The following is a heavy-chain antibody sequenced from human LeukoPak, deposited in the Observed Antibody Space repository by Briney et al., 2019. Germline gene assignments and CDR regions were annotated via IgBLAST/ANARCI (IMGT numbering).Heavy chain of an antibody. CDR2: ISADNGNT. D-gene: IGHD3-22*01. CDR3: ARRVVVAGEWFDP. V-gene: IGHV1-18*01. Sequence: ASVKVSCKASGYIFTKDVITWVRQAPGQGLEWVGWISADNGNTNYAQTFQGRVTMTTDTSTSTAYMQLMSLTRDDTAVYYCARRVVVAGEWFDPWGQGTVVTVSS. J-gene: IGHJ5*02. CDR1: GYIFTKDV.